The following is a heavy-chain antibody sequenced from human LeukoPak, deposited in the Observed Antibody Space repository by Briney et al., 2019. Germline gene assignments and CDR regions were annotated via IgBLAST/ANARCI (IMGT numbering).Heavy chain of an antibody. J-gene: IGHJ5*02. CDR3: ARDPFVGIAHWFDP. D-gene: IGHD6-13*01. CDR1: GYTFTSYY. V-gene: IGHV1-46*01. Sequence: AASVKLSCEVSGYTFTSYYMHCGRHPPGQGLEWRRIINPSGGSTSYAQKFQGRVTMTRDTSTSTVYMELSSLRSEDTAVYYCARDPFVGIAHWFDPWGQGTLVTVSS. CDR2: INPSGGST.